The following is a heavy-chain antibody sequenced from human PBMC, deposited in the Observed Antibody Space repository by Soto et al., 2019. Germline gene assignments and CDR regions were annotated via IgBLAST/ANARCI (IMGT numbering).Heavy chain of an antibody. D-gene: IGHD5-12*01. CDR3: ARGRPSDGFNSGYSDFDI. CDR2: IYFRGNT. Sequence: LSLTFTVSGGSISRDYWSWIRQTPGKVLEWMGDIYFRGNTDYNLSLKSRVTISIDTSKAPFSLKLGSVTAAHTADDYCARGRPSDGFNSGYSDFDIWGQGTMVSVS. CDR1: GGSISRDY. V-gene: IGHV4-59*01. J-gene: IGHJ3*02.